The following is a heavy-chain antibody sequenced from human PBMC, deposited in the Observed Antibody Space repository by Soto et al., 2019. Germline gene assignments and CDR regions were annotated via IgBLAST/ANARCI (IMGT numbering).Heavy chain of an antibody. Sequence: GGSLRLSCVGSGFMFGSYAMSWVRQAPGKGLEWVSPISAGGGDTYYADSVKGRFTISRDNSKNTLYLQMNSLRPEDTAVYYCAKSVYGYYYFDYWGQGVLVTVSS. CDR1: GFMFGSYA. CDR3: AKSVYGYYYFDY. V-gene: IGHV3-23*01. CDR2: ISAGGGDT. D-gene: IGHD5-18*01. J-gene: IGHJ4*02.